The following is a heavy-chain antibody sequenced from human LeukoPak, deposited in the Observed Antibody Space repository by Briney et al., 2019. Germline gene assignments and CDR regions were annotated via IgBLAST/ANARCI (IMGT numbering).Heavy chain of an antibody. CDR2: ITISSTYL. V-gene: IGHV3-21*01. CDR1: GFTFSRYS. Sequence: GGSLILSCAASGFTFSRYSMNWVRQAPGKGLEWVSSITISSTYLFYADSVKGRFTISRDSAKNSLYLQMNSLRAEDTAVYYCARDLEQQLFDLWGQGTLVTVSS. J-gene: IGHJ5*02. CDR3: ARDLEQQLFDL. D-gene: IGHD6-13*01.